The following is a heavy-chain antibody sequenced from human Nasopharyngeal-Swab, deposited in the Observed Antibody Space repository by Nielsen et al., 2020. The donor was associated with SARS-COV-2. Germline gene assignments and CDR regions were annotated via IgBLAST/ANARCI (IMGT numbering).Heavy chain of an antibody. D-gene: IGHD5-18*01. V-gene: IGHV1-69*04. CDR2: IIPILGKS. J-gene: IGHJ6*03. CDR3: ARAGRGYSYGEIDGLHYMDV. Sequence: SVPVSCKASVGSFINYGISWVRQAPGQGLEWIGRIIPILGKSNNARKFQGRVTIIADKSTSTVHMELSSLISDDTAVYYCARAGRGYSYGEIDGLHYMDVWGKGTAVTVSS. CDR1: VGSFINYG.